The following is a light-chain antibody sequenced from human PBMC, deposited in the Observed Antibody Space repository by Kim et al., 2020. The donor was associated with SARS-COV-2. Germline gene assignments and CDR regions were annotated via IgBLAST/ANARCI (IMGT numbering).Light chain of an antibody. V-gene: IGLV3-19*01. CDR2: GKN. CDR1: SLRSYY. CDR3: NSRDSSGPEV. J-gene: IGLJ2*01. Sequence: SSELTQDPAVSVALGQTVRITCQGDSLRSYYASWYQQKPGQAPVLVIYGKNNRPSGIPDRFSGSSSGNTASLTITGAQAEDEADYYCNSRDSSGPEVFVG.